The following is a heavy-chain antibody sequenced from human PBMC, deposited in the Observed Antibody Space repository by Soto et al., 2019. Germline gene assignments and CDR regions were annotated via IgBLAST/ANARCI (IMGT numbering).Heavy chain of an antibody. CDR1: GFTFSSYG. J-gene: IGHJ4*02. Sequence: QVQLVESGGGVVQPGRSLRLSCAASGFTFSSYGMHWVRQAPGKGLEWVAVIWYDGSNKYYADSVKGRFTISRDNSKNTLYLQMNSLRAEDTAVYYCARGHCSRTSCYWFDYWGQGTLVTVSS. D-gene: IGHD2-2*01. CDR2: IWYDGSNK. CDR3: ARGHCSRTSCYWFDY. V-gene: IGHV3-33*01.